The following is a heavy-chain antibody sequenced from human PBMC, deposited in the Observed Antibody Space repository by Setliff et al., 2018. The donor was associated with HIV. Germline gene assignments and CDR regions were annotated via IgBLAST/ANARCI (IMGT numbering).Heavy chain of an antibody. Sequence: TLSLTCSVSGDSIFTSTYYWGWIRQPPGKRLEWIGSIYYSGNTYYNPSLKGRVTISVDTSKNQFFLNLSSVTATDSAVYYCARLGRPYSGQGWFDPWGQGTLVTVSS. CDR1: GDSIFTSTYY. J-gene: IGHJ5*02. V-gene: IGHV4-39*01. CDR3: ARLGRPYSGQGWFDP. CDR2: IYYSGNT. D-gene: IGHD5-12*01.